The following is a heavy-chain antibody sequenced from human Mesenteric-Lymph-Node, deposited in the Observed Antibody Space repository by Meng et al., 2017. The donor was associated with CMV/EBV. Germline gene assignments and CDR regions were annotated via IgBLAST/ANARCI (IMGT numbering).Heavy chain of an antibody. D-gene: IGHD2-21*02. CDR3: ARDSRDWTTDF. CDR1: GYTFTTYH. J-gene: IGHJ4*02. V-gene: IGHV1-46*01. CDR2: VTPGGGTT. Sequence: SCMASGYTFTTYHVHWVRQAPGQGLEWMGIVTPGGGTTTYAQKFQDRITMTSDTSTSTVYMELSSLTSEDTALYYCARDSRDWTTDFWGQGTLVTVSS.